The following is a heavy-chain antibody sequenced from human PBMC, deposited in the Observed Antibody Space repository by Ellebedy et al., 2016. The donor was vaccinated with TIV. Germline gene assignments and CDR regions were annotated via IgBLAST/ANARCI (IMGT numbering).Heavy chain of an antibody. CDR3: ARRGAATGSYYFDY. Sequence: KVSXXASGYSFSSYWIGWVRQLPGKGLEWMGIIYPGDSDTRYSPSFQGQVTISADKSISTAYLQWSSLKASDTAIYYCARRGAATGSYYFDYWGQGTLVTVSS. CDR1: GYSFSSYW. J-gene: IGHJ4*02. CDR2: IYPGDSDT. V-gene: IGHV5-51*01. D-gene: IGHD6-13*01.